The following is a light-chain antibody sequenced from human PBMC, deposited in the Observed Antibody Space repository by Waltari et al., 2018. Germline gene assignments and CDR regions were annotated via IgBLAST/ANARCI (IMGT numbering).Light chain of an antibody. J-gene: IGLJ1*01. V-gene: IGLV1-44*01. Sequence: QSVLTQPPSASGTPGQRVTISCSGSNSNIGSNTVSWYQQLPGTAPNLLVYSNNQRPLGAPDRFSVSKSRAKASLAISGLQSADEADYYCAAWDDSLNDFVFGAGTKVTVL. CDR3: AAWDDSLNDFV. CDR2: SNN. CDR1: NSNIGSNT.